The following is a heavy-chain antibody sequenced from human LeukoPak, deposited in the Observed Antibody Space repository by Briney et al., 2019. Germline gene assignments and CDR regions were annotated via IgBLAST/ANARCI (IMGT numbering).Heavy chain of an antibody. D-gene: IGHD2-15*01. V-gene: IGHV3-23*01. CDR3: ARGPYCGGGTCYTLGAFDI. Sequence: GGSLRLSCAASGFTFPAYAMTWVRQAPGKGLEWVSGISHSGGSSYYADSVKGRFNISRDNSRNTLYLQMNSLRAEDSAVYYCARGPYCGGGTCYTLGAFDIWGQGTTVTVSS. CDR1: GFTFPAYA. CDR2: ISHSGGSS. J-gene: IGHJ3*02.